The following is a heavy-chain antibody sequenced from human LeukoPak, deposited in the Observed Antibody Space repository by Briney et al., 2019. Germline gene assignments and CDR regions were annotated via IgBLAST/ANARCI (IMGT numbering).Heavy chain of an antibody. Sequence: SGPTLVNPTQTLTLTCTFSGFSLSTSGMCVSWIRQPPGKALEWLARIDWDDDKYYSTSLKTRLTISKDTSKNQVVLTMTNMDPVDTATYYCARISPVTATHALDIWGQGTMVTVSS. J-gene: IGHJ3*02. CDR1: GFSLSTSGMC. CDR3: ARISPVTATHALDI. V-gene: IGHV2-70*11. D-gene: IGHD2-21*02. CDR2: IDWDDDK.